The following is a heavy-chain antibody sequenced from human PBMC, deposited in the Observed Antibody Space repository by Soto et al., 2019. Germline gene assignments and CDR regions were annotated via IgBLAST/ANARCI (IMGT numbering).Heavy chain of an antibody. CDR1: GGTFNSYA. CDR2: IIPIFGTA. CDR3: ARSKYSSSWTSDY. D-gene: IGHD6-13*01. Sequence: GASVKVSCKASGGTFNSYAISWVRQAPGQGLEWMGGIIPIFGTANYAQKFQGRVTITADESTSTAYMELSSLRSEDTAVYYCARSKYSSSWTSDYWGQGTLVTVSS. J-gene: IGHJ4*02. V-gene: IGHV1-69*13.